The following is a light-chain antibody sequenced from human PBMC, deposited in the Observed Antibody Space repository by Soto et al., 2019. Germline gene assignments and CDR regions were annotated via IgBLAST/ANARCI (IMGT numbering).Light chain of an antibody. CDR1: QSVTSHY. V-gene: IGKV3-20*01. Sequence: EIVLTQSPGTLSLSPGARATLSCRASQSVTSHYLAWYQQKPGQAPSLLIYGASARAAGIPDRFSGSGTGTGSALPISGLEPEDFVVYFCQQYDSSPWTFGQGTKVEIK. J-gene: IGKJ1*01. CDR3: QQYDSSPWT. CDR2: GAS.